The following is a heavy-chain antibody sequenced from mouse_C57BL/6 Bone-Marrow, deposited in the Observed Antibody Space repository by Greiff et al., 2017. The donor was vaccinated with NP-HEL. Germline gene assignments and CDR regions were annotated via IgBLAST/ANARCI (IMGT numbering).Heavy chain of an antibody. V-gene: IGHV12-3*01. Sequence: VKVVESGPGLVKPSQSLFLTCSITGFPITSGYYWIWIRQSPGKPLEWMGYITHSGETFYNPSLQSPISITRETSKNQFFLQLNSVTTEDTAMYYCAGDSDDYDGVSFAYWGQGTLVTVSA. CDR1: GFPITSGYY. J-gene: IGHJ3*01. CDR2: ITHSGET. D-gene: IGHD2-4*01. CDR3: AGDSDDYDGVSFAY.